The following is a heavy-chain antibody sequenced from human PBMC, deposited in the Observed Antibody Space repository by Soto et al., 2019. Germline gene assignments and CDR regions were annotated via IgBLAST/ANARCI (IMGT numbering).Heavy chain of an antibody. V-gene: IGHV4-34*01. J-gene: IGHJ4*02. D-gene: IGHD6-13*01. CDR2: INHSGST. CDR3: ARGKALGIAAAGPVAY. Sequence: SETLSLTCAVYGGSFSGYYWIWIRQPPGKGLEWIGEINHSGSTNYNPSLKSRVTISVDTSKNQFSLKLSSVTAADTAVYYCARGKALGIAAAGPVAYWGQGTLVTLSS. CDR1: GGSFSGYY.